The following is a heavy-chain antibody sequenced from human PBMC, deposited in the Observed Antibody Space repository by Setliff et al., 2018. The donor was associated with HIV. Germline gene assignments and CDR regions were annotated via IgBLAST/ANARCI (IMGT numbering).Heavy chain of an antibody. D-gene: IGHD2-8*02. J-gene: IGHJ4*02. CDR3: ARLIHTGLLYFDY. Sequence: SETLSLTCFVSGVSISGHFWGWIRQPPGKGLEWIGYIYTSGTTEYNPSLDSRVTISVDTSGDQFFLNLRSVTAADTALYFCARLIHTGLLYFDYWGLGMLVTVSS. V-gene: IGHV4-4*09. CDR2: IYTSGTT. CDR1: GVSISGHF.